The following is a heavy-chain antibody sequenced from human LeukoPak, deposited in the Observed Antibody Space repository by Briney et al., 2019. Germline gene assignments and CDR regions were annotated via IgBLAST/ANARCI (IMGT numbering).Heavy chain of an antibody. V-gene: IGHV4-61*01. Sequence: SETLSLTCTVSGGSVSSNTFYWNWIRQPPGKGLEWIGYIHYSGNSNYNPSLKSRVTMSVDTSENQVSLKLSSVTAADTAVYYCAKEYYDILTGGGGWFDPWGQGTLVTVSS. CDR3: AKEYYDILTGGGGWFDP. CDR2: IHYSGNS. CDR1: GGSVSSNTFY. D-gene: IGHD3-9*01. J-gene: IGHJ5*02.